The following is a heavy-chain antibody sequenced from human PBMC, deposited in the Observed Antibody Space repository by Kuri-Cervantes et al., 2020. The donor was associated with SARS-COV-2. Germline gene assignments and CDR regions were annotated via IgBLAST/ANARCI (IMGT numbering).Heavy chain of an antibody. J-gene: IGHJ4*02. CDR2: ISYDGSNK. V-gene: IGHV3-30-3*01. CDR3: ATDRVGVHDN. D-gene: IGHD2-21*01. CDR1: GFTFSSCV. Sequence: GESLKISCAASGFTFSSCVLHWVRQAPGKGLEWVAIISYDGSNKDYAGSVKGRLTISRDNSKNTLYLQMNSLRAEDTAVYYCATDRVGVHDNWGQGTLVTVSS.